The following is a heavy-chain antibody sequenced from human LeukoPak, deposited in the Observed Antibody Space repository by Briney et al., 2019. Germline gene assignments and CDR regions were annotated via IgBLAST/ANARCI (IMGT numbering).Heavy chain of an antibody. J-gene: IGHJ3*02. D-gene: IGHD3-3*01. Sequence: PGGSLRLSCAASGFTFVEYTMHEVRQAPGKGLEWVSLISWGGGSTYYADSVKGRFTIYRDNSKTSLYLQMNSLRTEHTALYYCAKDEIRGRYDFWSGYYLGGAFDNWGQGTIVTASS. V-gene: IGHV3-43*01. CDR2: ISWGGGST. CDR1: GFTFVEYT. CDR3: AKDEIRGRYDFWSGYYLGGAFDN.